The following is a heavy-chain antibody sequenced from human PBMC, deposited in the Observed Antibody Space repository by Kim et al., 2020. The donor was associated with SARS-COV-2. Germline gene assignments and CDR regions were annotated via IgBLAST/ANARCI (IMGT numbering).Heavy chain of an antibody. CDR3: ARGPYSRPDYLDY. CDR2: IYNSVNT. V-gene: IGHV4-59*01. D-gene: IGHD2-15*01. J-gene: IGHJ4*02. CDR1: GGSISSSY. Sequence: SETLSLTCTVSGGSISSSYWSWIRQTPGKELEWVGYIYNSVNTDYNPSLESRVTISIDTSKNQFSLNLNSVTAADTAIYYCARGPYSRPDYLDYWGQGILVTVS.